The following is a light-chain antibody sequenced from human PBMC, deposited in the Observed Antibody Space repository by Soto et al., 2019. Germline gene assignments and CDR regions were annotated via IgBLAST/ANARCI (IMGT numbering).Light chain of an antibody. Sequence: QSALTKPASVSGSPGQSITISCTGTSSDVGGYNYVSWYQHLPGKAPKLLIFEVSARPSRVSNRFSASKSGNTASLTISGLQAEDEADYYCTSFRSGSAAFVFGTGTKVTVL. V-gene: IGLV2-14*01. CDR1: SSDVGGYNY. CDR3: TSFRSGSAAFV. CDR2: EVS. J-gene: IGLJ1*01.